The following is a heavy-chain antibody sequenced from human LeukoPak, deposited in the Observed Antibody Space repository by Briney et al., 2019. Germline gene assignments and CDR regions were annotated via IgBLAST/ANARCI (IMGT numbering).Heavy chain of an antibody. CDR3: ARDTAYSSSWFFDY. D-gene: IGHD6-13*01. Sequence: GGSLRLSCAASGFTFSSYAMHWVRQAPGKGLEWVAVISYDGSNKYYADSVKGRFTISRDNSKNTLYLQMNSLRAEDTAVYYCARDTAYSSSWFFDYWGRGTLVTVSS. CDR2: ISYDGSNK. V-gene: IGHV3-30*04. CDR1: GFTFSSYA. J-gene: IGHJ4*02.